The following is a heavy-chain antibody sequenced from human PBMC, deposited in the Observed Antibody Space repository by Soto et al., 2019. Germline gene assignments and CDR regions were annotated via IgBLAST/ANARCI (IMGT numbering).Heavy chain of an antibody. V-gene: IGHV3-21*01. CDR1: GFTFSTHT. J-gene: IGHJ3*02. D-gene: IGHD3-10*01. CDR2: ISAGSRSI. CDR3: ARSTPGNPFDI. Sequence: EVQLVESGGGLVEPGGSLRLSCAASGFTFSTHTMNWVRQAPGKGLEWVSSISAGSRSIYYTDSLKGRSTVSRDNSKNSLYLQINSLKADDTAVYYCARSTPGNPFDIWGQGTMVTVSS.